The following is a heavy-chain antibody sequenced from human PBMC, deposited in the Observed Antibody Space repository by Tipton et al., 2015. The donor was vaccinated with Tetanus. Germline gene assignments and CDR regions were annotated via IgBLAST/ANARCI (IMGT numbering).Heavy chain of an antibody. CDR2: IKQDGSEK. J-gene: IGHJ6*02. Sequence: SLRLSCAASGFTFSSYWMNWVRQAPGKGLGWVANIKQDGSEKYYVDSVKGRFTISRDNAKNSLYLQMNSLRAEDTAVYYCARELDCSGGGCYSYGLDVWGQGTTVTVSS. CDR1: GFTFSSYW. D-gene: IGHD2-15*01. CDR3: ARELDCSGGGCYSYGLDV. V-gene: IGHV3-7*01.